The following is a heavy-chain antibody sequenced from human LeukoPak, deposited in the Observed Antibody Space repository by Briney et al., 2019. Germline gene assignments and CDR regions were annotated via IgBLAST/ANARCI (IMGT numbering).Heavy chain of an antibody. D-gene: IGHD4-17*01. CDR2: INPNSGGT. CDR3: AREPDYGDFALPDY. J-gene: IGHJ4*02. V-gene: IGHV1-2*02. CDR1: GYTFTGYY. Sequence: ASVKVSCKASGYTFTGYYIHWVRQAPAQGLEWMGRINPNSGGTSYAQKFQGRVTVTRDTSNTTAYMELSRLRSDDTAVYYCAREPDYGDFALPDYWGQGTLVTVSS.